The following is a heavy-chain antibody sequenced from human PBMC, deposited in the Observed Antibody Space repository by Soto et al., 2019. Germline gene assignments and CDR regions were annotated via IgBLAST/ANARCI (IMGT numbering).Heavy chain of an antibody. CDR3: ARGGSSSDNGMDV. Sequence: EVQLVESGGGLVQPGGSLRVSCAASGFTFSTYSMNWVRQAPGKGLEWVSYMSSRSLTIYYTDSVKGRFTVTRDKAKNSLYLQMNSLRDEETAVYYCARGGSSSDNGMDVWGQGTTVTVSS. D-gene: IGHD6-6*01. J-gene: IGHJ6*02. CDR1: GFTFSTYS. V-gene: IGHV3-48*02. CDR2: MSSRSLTI.